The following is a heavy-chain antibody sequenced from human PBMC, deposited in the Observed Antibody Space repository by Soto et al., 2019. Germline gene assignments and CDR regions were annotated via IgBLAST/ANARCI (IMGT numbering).Heavy chain of an antibody. J-gene: IGHJ3*02. D-gene: IGHD6-13*01. CDR2: IRSKTDGGTT. CDR1: GIPFSNAW. CDR3: TTTRPGTKGFDN. V-gene: IGHV3-15*01. Sequence: EVQLVESGGGLVEPGGSLRLSCAASGIPFSNAWMNWVRKAPGKGLEYIGRIRSKTDGGTTEYAAPLEGRFTVSRDDSKNTLYLQMSGLKTEDTAVYYCTTTRPGTKGFDNWGQGTLVTVSS.